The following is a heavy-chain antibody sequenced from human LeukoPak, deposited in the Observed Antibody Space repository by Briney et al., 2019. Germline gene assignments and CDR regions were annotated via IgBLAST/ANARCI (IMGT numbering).Heavy chain of an antibody. CDR1: GGSISSSSYY. V-gene: IGHV4-61*05. CDR3: ARATVTTRYYYYYYMDV. Sequence: PSETLSLTCTVSGGSISSSSYYWGWIRQPPGKGLEWIGYIYYSGSTNYNPSLKSRVTISVDTSKNQFSLKLSSVTAADTAVYYCARATVTTRYYYYYYMDVWGKGTTVTVSS. D-gene: IGHD4-11*01. CDR2: IYYSGST. J-gene: IGHJ6*03.